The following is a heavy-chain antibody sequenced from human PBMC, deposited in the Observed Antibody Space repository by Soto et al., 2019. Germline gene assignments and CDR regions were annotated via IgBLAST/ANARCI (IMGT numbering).Heavy chain of an antibody. J-gene: IGHJ6*03. CDR2: IRSKANSYAT. D-gene: IGHD1-7*01. Sequence: GGSLRLSCAASGFTFSGSAMHWVRQASGKGLEWVGRIRSKANSYATAYAASVKGRFTISRDDSKNTAYLQMNSLKTEDTAVYYCTSPTPTTGKYNYYYYYYMDAWGKGTTVTVSS. V-gene: IGHV3-73*01. CDR3: TSPTPTTGKYNYYYYYYMDA. CDR1: GFTFSGSA.